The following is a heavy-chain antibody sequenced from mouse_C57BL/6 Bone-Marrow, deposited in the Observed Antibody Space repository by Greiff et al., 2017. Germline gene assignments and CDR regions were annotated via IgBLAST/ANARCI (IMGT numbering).Heavy chain of an antibody. CDR2: IYPSDSET. J-gene: IGHJ1*03. V-gene: IGHV1-61*01. D-gene: IGHD1-1*01. CDR1: GYTFTSYW. CDR3: AKPRGYYYGSSHWYFEV. Sequence: QVQLQQPGAELVRPGSSVKLSCKASGYTFTSYWMDWVKQRPGQGLEWIGNIYPSDSETHYNQKFKDKATLTVDKSSSTAYMQLSSLTSEDSAVYYCAKPRGYYYGSSHWYFEVWGTGTTVTVSS.